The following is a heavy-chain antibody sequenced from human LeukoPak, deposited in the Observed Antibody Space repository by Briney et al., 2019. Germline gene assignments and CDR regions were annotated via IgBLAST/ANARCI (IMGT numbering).Heavy chain of an antibody. Sequence: GGSLRLSCAASGFSVSSNYMSWVRQAPGKGLEWVSVIYSGGSTYYADSVKGRFTISRDNSKNTLYLQMNSLRAEDTAVYYCARHSGSTRAFDYWGQGTLVTVSS. V-gene: IGHV3-53*01. D-gene: IGHD1-26*01. CDR2: IYSGGST. J-gene: IGHJ4*02. CDR3: ARHSGSTRAFDY. CDR1: GFSVSSNY.